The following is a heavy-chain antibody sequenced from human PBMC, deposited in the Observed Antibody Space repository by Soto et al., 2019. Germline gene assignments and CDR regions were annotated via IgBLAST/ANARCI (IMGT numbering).Heavy chain of an antibody. Sequence: SETLSLTCTVSGGSVSSGSYYWSWIRQPPGKGLEWIGYIYYSGSTNYNPSLKSRVTISVDTSKNQFSLKLSSVTAADTAVYYCGRETTEAGYFDYWGQGTLVTVSS. D-gene: IGHD6-13*01. CDR1: GGSVSSGSYY. J-gene: IGHJ4*02. V-gene: IGHV4-61*01. CDR2: IYYSGST. CDR3: GRETTEAGYFDY.